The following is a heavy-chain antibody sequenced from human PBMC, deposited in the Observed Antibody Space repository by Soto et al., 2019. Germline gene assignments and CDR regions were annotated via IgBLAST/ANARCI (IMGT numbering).Heavy chain of an antibody. J-gene: IGHJ5*02. CDR2: ISGSGGST. CDR3: AREYFDWSNWFDP. V-gene: IGHV3-23*01. Sequence: GGSLRLSCAASGFTFSSYAMSWVRQPPGKGLEWVSAISGSGGSTYYADSVKGRFTISRDNSKNTLYLQMNSLRDEDTAVYYCAREYFDWSNWFDPWGQGTLVTVSS. D-gene: IGHD3-9*01. CDR1: GFTFSSYA.